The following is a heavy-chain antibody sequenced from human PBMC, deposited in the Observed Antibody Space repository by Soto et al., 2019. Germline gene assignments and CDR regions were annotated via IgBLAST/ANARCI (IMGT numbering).Heavy chain of an antibody. Sequence: GESLKISCKGSGYSFTSYWISWVRQMPGKGLEWMGRIDPSDSYTNYSPSFQGHVTISADKSISTAYLQWSSLKASDTAMYYCASGTIAAVNYYYGMDVWGQGTTVTVSS. CDR3: ASGTIAAVNYYYGMDV. J-gene: IGHJ6*02. D-gene: IGHD6-13*01. CDR1: GYSFTSYW. V-gene: IGHV5-10-1*01. CDR2: IDPSDSYT.